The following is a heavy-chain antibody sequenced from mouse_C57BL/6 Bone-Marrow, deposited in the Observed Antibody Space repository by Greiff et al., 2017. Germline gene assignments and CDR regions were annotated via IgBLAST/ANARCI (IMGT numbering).Heavy chain of an antibody. CDR1: GYTFTSYW. CDR3: ANLLAY. J-gene: IGHJ3*01. V-gene: IGHV1-69*01. CDR2: IDPSDSYT. Sequence: QVQLQQPGAELVMPGASVKLSCKASGYTFTSYWMHCVKQRPGQGLEWIGEIDPSDSYTNYNQKFKGKSTLTVDKSSSTAYMQLSSLTSEDSAVYYCANLLAYWGQGTLVTVSA.